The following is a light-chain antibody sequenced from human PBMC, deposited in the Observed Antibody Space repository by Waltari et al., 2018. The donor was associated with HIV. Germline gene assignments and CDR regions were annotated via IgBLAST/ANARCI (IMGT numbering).Light chain of an antibody. Sequence: QSALTQPASVSGSPGQTITISCSTSTADILNHHSISWFRQPPNDAPPLLLLVAVIRPSGSPFRCSGSKTDTTASLTISGLQFEDEGDYYCTSSMPGGALLFGGGTKVTVL. CDR2: VAV. CDR1: TADILNHHS. J-gene: IGLJ3*02. CDR3: TSSMPGGALL. V-gene: IGLV2-14*03.